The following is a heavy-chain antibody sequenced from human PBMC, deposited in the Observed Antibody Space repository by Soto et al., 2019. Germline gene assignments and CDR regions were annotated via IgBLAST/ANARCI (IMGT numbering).Heavy chain of an antibody. CDR2: IYHSGST. CDR3: ARTRGSGSYYRLNWFDP. J-gene: IGHJ5*02. D-gene: IGHD3-10*01. CDR1: GGSISSGGYS. V-gene: IGHV4-30-2*01. Sequence: SETLSLTCAVSGGSISSGGYSWSWIRQPPGKGLEWIGYIYHSGSTYYNPSLKSRVTISVDRSKNQFSLKLSSVTAADTAVYYCARTRGSGSYYRLNWFDPWGQGTLVTVSS.